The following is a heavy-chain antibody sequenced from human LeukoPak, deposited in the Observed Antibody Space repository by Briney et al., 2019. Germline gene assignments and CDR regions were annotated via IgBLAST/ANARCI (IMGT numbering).Heavy chain of an antibody. D-gene: IGHD5-12*01. CDR2: ISFSSNYI. CDR1: GFTFSNYS. Sequence: GGSLRLSCAASGFTFSNYSMNWVRQAPGKGLEWVSSISFSSNYIYYADSVKGRFTISRDNAKNSLYLQMNSLRAEDTAVYYCARGGDGYDSDSDYWGQGTLVTVSS. V-gene: IGHV3-21*01. J-gene: IGHJ4*02. CDR3: ARGGDGYDSDSDY.